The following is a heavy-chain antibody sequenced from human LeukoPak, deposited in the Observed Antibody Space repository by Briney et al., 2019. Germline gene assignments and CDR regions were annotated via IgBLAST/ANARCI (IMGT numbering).Heavy chain of an antibody. J-gene: IGHJ6*03. Sequence: PGGSLRLSCAASGFTFSSYWMSWVRQAPGKGLEWVANIKQDGSEKYYVDSVKGRFAISRDNAKNSLYLQMNSLRAEDTAVYYCARTYYGSGSLNYYYDYYMDVWGKGTTVTVPS. CDR2: IKQDGSEK. CDR3: ARTYYGSGSLNYYYDYYMDV. D-gene: IGHD3-10*01. V-gene: IGHV3-7*01. CDR1: GFTFSSYW.